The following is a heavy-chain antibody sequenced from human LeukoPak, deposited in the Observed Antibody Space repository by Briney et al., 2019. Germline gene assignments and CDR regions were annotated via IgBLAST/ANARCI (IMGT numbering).Heavy chain of an antibody. CDR1: GLIFSGYA. CDR2: ITATGGST. D-gene: IGHD6-25*01. Sequence: GGSQRLSCADSGLIFSGYAVNWVRQAPGKGLEWVSSITATGGSTYYADSVKGRFTISRDNTENTLHLQMNGLRAEDTAVYYCAKACQRPQLACMDVWGQGTTVTVSS. V-gene: IGHV3-23*01. CDR3: AKACQRPQLACMDV. J-gene: IGHJ6*02.